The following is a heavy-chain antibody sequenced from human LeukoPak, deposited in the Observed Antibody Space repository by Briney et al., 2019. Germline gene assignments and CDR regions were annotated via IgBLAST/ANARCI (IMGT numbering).Heavy chain of an antibody. Sequence: SETLSLTCAVYGGSFSGYYWSWVRQPPGKGLEWIGEINHSGSTNYNPSLKSRVTISVDTSKNQFSLKLSSVTAAGTAVYYCARRQRPNYGMDVWGQGTTVTGSS. CDR2: INHSGST. CDR3: ARRQRPNYGMDV. D-gene: IGHD1-1*01. CDR1: GGSFSGYY. J-gene: IGHJ6*02. V-gene: IGHV4-34*01.